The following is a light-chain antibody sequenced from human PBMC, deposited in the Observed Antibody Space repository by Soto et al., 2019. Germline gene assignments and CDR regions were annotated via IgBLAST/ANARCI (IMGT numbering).Light chain of an antibody. J-gene: IGKJ1*01. CDR1: QSVSRW. Sequence: DIQMTQSPSTPSASVGDRVTITCRASQSVSRWLAWYQQKPGKAPKLLIYKASTLESGVPSGFSGSGCGTEFTLAISSLQPDDSATYYCQQYNDNWTFGQGTKVDIK. V-gene: IGKV1-5*03. CDR2: KAS. CDR3: QQYNDNWT.